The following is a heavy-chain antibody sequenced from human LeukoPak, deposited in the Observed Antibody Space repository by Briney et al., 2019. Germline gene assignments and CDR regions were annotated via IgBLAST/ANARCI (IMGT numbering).Heavy chain of an antibody. CDR2: ITGSDGNT. D-gene: IGHD3-9*01. J-gene: IGHJ4*02. CDR3: AQWGDFDVLTGYYVSDF. V-gene: IGHV3-23*01. CDR1: GFTFSNYA. Sequence: GGSLRLSCAASGFTFSNYAMSWVRQAPGKGLEWVSAITGSDGNTYYADPVKGRFTISRDNSKNTLYLQMNSRRAEDTAVYYCAQWGDFDVLTGYYVSDFWGQGTLVTVSS.